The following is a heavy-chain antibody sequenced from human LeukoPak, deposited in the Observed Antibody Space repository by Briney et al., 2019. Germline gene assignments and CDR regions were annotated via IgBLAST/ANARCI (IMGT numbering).Heavy chain of an antibody. V-gene: IGHV1-2*02. CDR2: INPSTGGT. D-gene: IGHD6-13*01. J-gene: IGHJ4*02. CDR3: ARDLAAALHGY. Sequence: GASVKVSCKASGYTFTGYYMHWVRQAPGQGLEWMGWINPSTGGTNYAQNFQGRVTMTRDTSISTAYMELSSLRSDDTAVYYCARDLAAALHGYWGQGTPVTVSS. CDR1: GYTFTGYY.